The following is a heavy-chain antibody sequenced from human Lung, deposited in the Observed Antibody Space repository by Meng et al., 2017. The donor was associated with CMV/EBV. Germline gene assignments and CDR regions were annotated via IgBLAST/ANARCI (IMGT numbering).Heavy chain of an antibody. CDR3: ATKQLYCTITFCYSGAFGV. J-gene: IGHJ3*01. CDR2: ISSSGNNT. D-gene: IGHD2-2*02. Sequence: GGSLRLXCGASGFTFSSYAMSWVRQAPGKGLQWVSSISSSGNNTYYADSVKGRFTISRDNSMNTLYLQMNSLRAEDTAVYYCATKQLYCTITFCYSGAFGVWGRGTXVTVSS. V-gene: IGHV3-23*01. CDR1: GFTFSSYA.